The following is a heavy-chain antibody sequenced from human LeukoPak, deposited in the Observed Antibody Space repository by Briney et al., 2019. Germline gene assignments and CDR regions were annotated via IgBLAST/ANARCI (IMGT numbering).Heavy chain of an antibody. V-gene: IGHV1-2*02. CDR3: ARDYGVSYYFDY. Sequence: ASVKVSCEASGYGFTGYYMHWVRQAPGQGLEWMGWINPNSGGTNYAQKFQGRVTMTRDTSISTAYMELSRLRSDDTAVYYCARDYGVSYYFDYWGQGTLVTVSS. CDR1: GYGFTGYY. D-gene: IGHD4-17*01. CDR2: INPNSGGT. J-gene: IGHJ4*02.